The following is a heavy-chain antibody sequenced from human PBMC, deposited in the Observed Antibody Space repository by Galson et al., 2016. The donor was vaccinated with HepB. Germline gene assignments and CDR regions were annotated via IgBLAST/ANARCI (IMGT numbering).Heavy chain of an antibody. V-gene: IGHV3-21*06. CDR2: ISISSRYI. J-gene: IGHJ4*02. CDR3: ARGGEGWEKTRCCGGEY. D-gene: IGHD2-2*01. Sequence: SLRLSCAASGFTLSSYSMNWVRQAPGKGLEWVSSISISSRYIYYANSVKGRFTISRDNAKNSLYLQMNSLRAEDMAVYYCARGGEGWEKTRCCGGEYWGQGVLVGVSS. CDR1: GFTLSSYS.